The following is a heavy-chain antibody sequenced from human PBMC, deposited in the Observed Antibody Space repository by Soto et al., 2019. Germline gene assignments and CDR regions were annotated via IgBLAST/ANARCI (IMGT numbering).Heavy chain of an antibody. V-gene: IGHV3-23*01. J-gene: IGHJ6*02. CDR1: GFTFSSYA. D-gene: IGHD2-15*01. Sequence: EVQLLESGGGLVQPGGSLRLSCAASGFTFSSYAMSWVRQAPGKGLEWVSAISGSGGSTYYADSVKGRFTISRDNSKNTLYLQMNSLRAEDTAVYYCAKDPGYCSGGSCLLGYYYYYGMDVWGQGTTVTVSS. CDR2: ISGSGGST. CDR3: AKDPGYCSGGSCLLGYYYYYGMDV.